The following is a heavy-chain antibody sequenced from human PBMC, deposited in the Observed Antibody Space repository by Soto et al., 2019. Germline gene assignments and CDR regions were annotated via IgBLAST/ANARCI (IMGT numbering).Heavy chain of an antibody. CDR2: IYYSGST. V-gene: IGHV4-59*01. CDR1: GGSISSYY. Sequence: QVQLQESGPGLVKPSETLSLTCTVSGGSISSYYWSWIRQPPGKGLEWIGYIYYSGSTNYNPSLKRRVTIAVDTSKNQFSLKLSSVTAADTAVYYCARLGGRWLQFIYCYYGMDVWGQGTTVTVSS. D-gene: IGHD5-12*01. CDR3: ARLGGRWLQFIYCYYGMDV. J-gene: IGHJ6*02.